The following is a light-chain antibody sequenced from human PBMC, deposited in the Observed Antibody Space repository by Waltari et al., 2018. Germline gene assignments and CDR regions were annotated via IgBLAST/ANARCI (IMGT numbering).Light chain of an antibody. CDR1: NSYGGCFKF. Sequence: QSALTPPAPLSWFPGQSIHLPRPWTNSYGGCFKFFSLFPQHPGKAPKLMIYDVSKRPSGVSNRFSGSKSGNTASLTISGLQAEDEADYYCSSYTSSSTFYVVFGGGTKLTVL. V-gene: IGLV2-14*01. J-gene: IGLJ2*01. CDR2: DVS. CDR3: SSYTSSSTFYVV.